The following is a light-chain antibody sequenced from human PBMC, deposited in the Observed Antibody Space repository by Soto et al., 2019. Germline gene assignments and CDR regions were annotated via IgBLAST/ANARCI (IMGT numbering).Light chain of an antibody. V-gene: IGKV1-27*01. Sequence: DIHLTQYPSSLSASVGDRVTITCRASQDIKNYLAWYQQKQGEIPKLLIYAASTLESGIPPRFSGSGSGTDFTLTINNLQPEDVATYYCQRYYNAPFTFGGGTKVDIK. J-gene: IGKJ4*01. CDR1: QDIKNY. CDR3: QRYYNAPFT. CDR2: AAS.